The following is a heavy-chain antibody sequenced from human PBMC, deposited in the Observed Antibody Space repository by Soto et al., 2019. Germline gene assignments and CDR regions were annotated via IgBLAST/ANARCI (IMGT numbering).Heavy chain of an antibody. CDR2: ISYDGSNK. CDR1: GFTFSSYA. V-gene: IGHV3-30-3*01. J-gene: IGHJ4*02. CDR3: AKDLMITFGGVIVEYYFDY. D-gene: IGHD3-16*02. Sequence: SLRLSCAASGFTFSSYAMHWVRQAPGKGLEWVAVISYDGSNKYYADSVKGRFTISRDNSKNTLYLQMNSLRAEDTAVYYCAKDLMITFGGVIVEYYFDYWGQGTLVTVSS.